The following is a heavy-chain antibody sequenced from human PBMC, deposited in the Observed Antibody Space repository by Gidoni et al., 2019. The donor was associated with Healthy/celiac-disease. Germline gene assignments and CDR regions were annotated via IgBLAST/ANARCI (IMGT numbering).Heavy chain of an antibody. CDR1: GYSFTSYW. V-gene: IGHV5-51*03. CDR3: ARAWGAGEVTSGDYYYYYGMDV. Sequence: EVQLVQSGAEVKKPGESLKISCKGSGYSFTSYWIGWVPQMPGKGLEWMGIIYPGDSDTRYSPSFQGQVTISADKSISTAYLQWSSLKASDTAMYYCARAWGAGEVTSGDYYYYYGMDVWGQGTTVTVSS. D-gene: IGHD2-15*01. CDR2: IYPGDSDT. J-gene: IGHJ6*02.